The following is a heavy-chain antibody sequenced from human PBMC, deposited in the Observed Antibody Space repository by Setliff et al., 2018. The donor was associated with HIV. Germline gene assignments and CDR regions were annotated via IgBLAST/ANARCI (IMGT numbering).Heavy chain of an antibody. J-gene: IGHJ6*03. CDR1: GGSINGYY. D-gene: IGHD6-19*01. V-gene: IGHV4-4*07. Sequence: PSETLSLTCTVAGGSINGYYWSWIRQPAGKGLEWIGRIYSSGSTNYNPSLKSRVTMSVDTSKDQFSLKLSSVTAADTAMYYCARGYKQWLVIDYYCYHYMDAWGKGTTVTVSS. CDR3: ARGYKQWLVIDYYCYHYMDA. CDR2: IYSSGST.